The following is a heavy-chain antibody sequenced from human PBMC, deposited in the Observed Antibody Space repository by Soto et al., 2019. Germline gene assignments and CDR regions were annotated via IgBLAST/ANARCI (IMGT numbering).Heavy chain of an antibody. CDR1: GFTFISYA. V-gene: IGHV3-23*01. Sequence: WGSLRLSCAASGFTFISYAISFFRQAPGKGLEWVSAISGSGGSTYYADSVKGRFTISRDNSKNTLYLQMNSLRAEDTAVYYCAKGRAVVTAISYWGQGTLVTVSS. J-gene: IGHJ4*02. CDR3: AKGRAVVTAISY. D-gene: IGHD2-21*02. CDR2: ISGSGGST.